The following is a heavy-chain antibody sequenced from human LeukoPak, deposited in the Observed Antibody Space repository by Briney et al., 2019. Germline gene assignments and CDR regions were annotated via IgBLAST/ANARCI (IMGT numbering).Heavy chain of an antibody. Sequence: PSQTLSLTCTVSGGSIIIGNYYWSWIRQPAGKGLEWIGRISPSGNTNYNPSLKSRVTISVGTSKNQFSLNLNSVTAADTAVYYCAREYSDQLRYFDYWGQGSLVTVSS. CDR1: GGSIIIGNYY. CDR2: ISPSGNT. D-gene: IGHD4-17*01. J-gene: IGHJ4*02. V-gene: IGHV4-61*02. CDR3: AREYSDQLRYFDY.